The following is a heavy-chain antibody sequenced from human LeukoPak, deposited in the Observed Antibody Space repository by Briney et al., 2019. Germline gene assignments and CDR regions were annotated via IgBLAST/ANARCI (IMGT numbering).Heavy chain of an antibody. CDR1: GFTFSSYG. D-gene: IGHD1-26*01. Sequence: GGSLRLSCAASGFTFSSYGMHWVRQAPGKGLEWVAVISYDGSNKYYADSVKGRFTISRDNAKNSLYLQMNSLRAEDTAVYYCARDKGATDAFDIWGQGTMVTVSS. J-gene: IGHJ3*02. V-gene: IGHV3-30*03. CDR2: ISYDGSNK. CDR3: ARDKGATDAFDI.